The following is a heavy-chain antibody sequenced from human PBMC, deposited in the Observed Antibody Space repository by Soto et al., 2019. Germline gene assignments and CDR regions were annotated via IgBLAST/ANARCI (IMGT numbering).Heavy chain of an antibody. Sequence: EAQLVESGGGLVQPGESLRLSCAVSGFTFSTYSMNWVRQAPGKGLEWVAIIKQDEGDKYYVDSVKGRFTISRDNAENPLYLQMNSLRAEDTAVYYCARGTNVDSAYRWFDSWGQGTLVTVSS. CDR1: GFTFSTYS. D-gene: IGHD3-16*01. CDR3: ARGTNVDSAYRWFDS. V-gene: IGHV3-7*01. J-gene: IGHJ5*01. CDR2: IKQDEGDK.